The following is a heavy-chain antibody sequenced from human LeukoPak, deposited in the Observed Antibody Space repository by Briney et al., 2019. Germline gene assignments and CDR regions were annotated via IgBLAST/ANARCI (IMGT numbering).Heavy chain of an antibody. CDR1: GGSISSGGYS. D-gene: IGHD3-16*02. J-gene: IGHJ4*02. V-gene: IGHV4-30-2*01. Sequence: SETLSLTCAVSGGSISSGGYSWSWIRQPPGKGLEWIGYIHHSGSTYYNPSLKSRVTISVDRSKNQFSLKLSSVTAADTAVYYCARSITFGGVIWTIDYWGQGTLVTVSS. CDR3: ARSITFGGVIWTIDY. CDR2: IHHSGST.